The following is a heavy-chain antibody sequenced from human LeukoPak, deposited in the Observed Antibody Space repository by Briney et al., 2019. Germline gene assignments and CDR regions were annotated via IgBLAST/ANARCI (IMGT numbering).Heavy chain of an antibody. Sequence: GGSLRLSCAASGFTFSGSAMHWVRQASGKGLEWVGRIRSKANSYATAYAASVKGRFTISRDDSRNTAYLQMNSLKTEDTAVYYCTSGYLQLVHDYWGQGTLVTVSS. J-gene: IGHJ4*02. CDR3: TSGYLQLVHDY. CDR2: IRSKANSYAT. D-gene: IGHD6-13*01. V-gene: IGHV3-73*01. CDR1: GFTFSGSA.